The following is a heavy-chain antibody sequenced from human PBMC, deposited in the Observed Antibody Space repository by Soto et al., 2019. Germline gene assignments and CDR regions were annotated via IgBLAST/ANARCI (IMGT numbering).Heavy chain of an antibody. Sequence: QVPLQQWGAGLLKPSETLSLTCAVYGGSFSGYYWSWIRQPPGKGLEWIGEINHSGSTTYNPSLTSRVTISVGTSKNQFSLKLSSVTAADTAVYYCARGWGYCSGGSCYKDYYYYMDVWGKGTTVTVSS. V-gene: IGHV4-34*01. CDR1: GGSFSGYY. D-gene: IGHD2-15*01. CDR3: ARGWGYCSGGSCYKDYYYYMDV. CDR2: INHSGST. J-gene: IGHJ6*03.